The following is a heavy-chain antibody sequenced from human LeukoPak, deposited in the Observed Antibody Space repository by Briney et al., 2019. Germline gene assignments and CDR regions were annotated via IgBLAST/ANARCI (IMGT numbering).Heavy chain of an antibody. D-gene: IGHD7-27*01. J-gene: IGHJ4*02. V-gene: IGHV3-48*04. CDR3: ARGGPTGALDY. CDR2: ISGSSSSI. Sequence: GGSLRLSCAASGFTFDDYAMHWVRQAPGKGLEWVSYISGSSSSIYYADSVKGRLTISRDNAKNSLYLQMNSLRAEDTALYYCARGGPTGALDYWGQGTLVTVSS. CDR1: GFTFDDYA.